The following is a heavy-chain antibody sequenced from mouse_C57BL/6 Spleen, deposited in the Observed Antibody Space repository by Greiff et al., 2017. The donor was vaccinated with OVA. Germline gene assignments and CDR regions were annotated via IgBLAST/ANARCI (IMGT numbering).Heavy chain of an antibody. CDR2: IDPSDSYT. V-gene: IGHV1-50*01. CDR1: GYTFTSYW. Sequence: VQLQQPGAELVKPGASVKLSCKASGYTFTSYWMQWVKQRPGQGLEWIGEIDPSDSYTNYNQKFKGKATLTVDTSSSTAYMQLSSLTSEDSAVYYCARHYGSISYAMDYWGQGTSVTVSS. D-gene: IGHD1-1*01. CDR3: ARHYGSISYAMDY. J-gene: IGHJ4*01.